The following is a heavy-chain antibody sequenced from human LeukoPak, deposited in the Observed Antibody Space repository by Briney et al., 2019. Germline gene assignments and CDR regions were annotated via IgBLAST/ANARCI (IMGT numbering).Heavy chain of an antibody. CDR1: GFTFSSYG. Sequence: PGGSLRLSCAASGFTFSSYGMHWVRQAPGKGLEWVAVISYDGSNKYYADSVKGRFTISRDNSKNTLYLQMNSLRAEDTAVYYCAKDWIGPHDCSRTSCYFGFFDYWGQGTLVTVSS. CDR2: ISYDGSNK. D-gene: IGHD2-2*01. CDR3: AKDWIGPHDCSRTSCYFGFFDY. J-gene: IGHJ4*02. V-gene: IGHV3-30*18.